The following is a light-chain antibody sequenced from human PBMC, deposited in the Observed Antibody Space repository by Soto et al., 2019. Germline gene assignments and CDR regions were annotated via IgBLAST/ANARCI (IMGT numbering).Light chain of an antibody. CDR1: QSVSSN. V-gene: IGKV3-15*01. CDR2: GAS. Sequence: EIVMAPSPSPLSVSAGERATLSCRASQSVSSNLAWYQQKPGQAPRLLIYGASTRATGIPARFSGSGSGTEFTLTISSLQSEDFAVYYCQQYNNWPRTFAQGTKVDIK. J-gene: IGKJ1*01. CDR3: QQYNNWPRT.